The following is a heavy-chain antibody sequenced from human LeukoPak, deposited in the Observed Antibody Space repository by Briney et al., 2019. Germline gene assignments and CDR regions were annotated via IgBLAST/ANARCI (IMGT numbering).Heavy chain of an antibody. D-gene: IGHD1-26*01. V-gene: IGHV1-2*02. CDR3: ARLWGARVNYFDY. CDR2: INPNSGGT. Sequence: GASVKVSCKASGYTFTGYYMHWVRQAPGQGLEWMGWINPNSGGTNYAQKFQGRVTMTRDTSISTAYMELSRLRSDDTAVYYCARLWGARVNYFDYWGQGTLVTVSS. CDR1: GYTFTGYY. J-gene: IGHJ4*02.